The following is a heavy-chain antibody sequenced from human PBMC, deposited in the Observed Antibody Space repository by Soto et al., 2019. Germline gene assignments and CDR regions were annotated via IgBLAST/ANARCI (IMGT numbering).Heavy chain of an antibody. D-gene: IGHD4-17*01. CDR3: ARVRDDYKTKRISRENAFDI. CDR2: IYPGDSDT. V-gene: IGHV5-51*01. CDR1: GYSFTSYW. J-gene: IGHJ3*02. Sequence: GESLKISCKGSGYSFTSYWIGWVRQMPGKGLEWMGIIYPGDSDTRYSPSFQGQVTISADKSISTAYLQWSSLRADDTAVYYCARVRDDYKTKRISRENAFDIWGQGAMVTVSS.